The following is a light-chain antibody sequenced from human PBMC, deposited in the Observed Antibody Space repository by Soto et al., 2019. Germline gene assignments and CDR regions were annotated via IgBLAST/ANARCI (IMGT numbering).Light chain of an antibody. Sequence: EIVMTQSPGTLSLSPCERATLSCMAIQCVSSNLSWYQQKPGQAPRLLIYGASTRATGIPARFSGSGSGTEFTLTSGSLQSEDFAVYYCQQYNNWPPTWTFGQGTKVDIK. V-gene: IGKV3-15*01. J-gene: IGKJ1*01. CDR1: QCVSSN. CDR3: QQYNNWPPTWT. CDR2: GAS.